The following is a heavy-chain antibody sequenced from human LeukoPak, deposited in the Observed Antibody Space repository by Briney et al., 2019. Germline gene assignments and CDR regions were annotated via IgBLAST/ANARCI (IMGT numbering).Heavy chain of an antibody. D-gene: IGHD1-26*01. V-gene: IGHV4-34*01. CDR1: GGSFSGYY. CDR2: IIHSGGT. CDR3: ARGLGGSYYFDH. J-gene: IGHJ4*02. Sequence: PSETLSLTCAVYGGSFSGYYWSWIRQPPGKGLDWIGEIIHSGGTNYSPSLKSRVTISVDTSKNQFSLSLNSINAADTAVYYCARGLGGSYYFDHWGQGTLVTVSS.